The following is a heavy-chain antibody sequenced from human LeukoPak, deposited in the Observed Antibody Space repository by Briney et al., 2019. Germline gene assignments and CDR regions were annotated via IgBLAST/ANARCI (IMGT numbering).Heavy chain of an antibody. CDR2: ISSDGNDK. Sequence: GGSLRLSCAASGVTFSSYGMHWVRQGPGKGLEWVALISSDGNDKLYGDSVKGRFTISRDDSKSTLYLQMNSLRAEDTAVYYCARGVHYGDYLFTPCDCWGQGTLVTVSS. J-gene: IGHJ4*02. D-gene: IGHD4-17*01. V-gene: IGHV3-30*03. CDR1: GVTFSSYG. CDR3: ARGVHYGDYLFTPCDC.